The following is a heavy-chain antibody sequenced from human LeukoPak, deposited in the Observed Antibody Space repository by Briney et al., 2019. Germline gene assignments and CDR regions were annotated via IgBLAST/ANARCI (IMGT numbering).Heavy chain of an antibody. Sequence: GGSLRLSCAASGFTFSSYWMHWVRQAPGKGLEWVSYISSSGSSIYYADSVKGRFTISRDNAKNSLYLQMNSLRAEDTALYYCARTAGYGDYEYYFDYWGQGTLVTVSS. J-gene: IGHJ4*02. CDR1: GFTFSSYW. CDR2: ISSSGSSI. V-gene: IGHV3-48*04. D-gene: IGHD4-17*01. CDR3: ARTAGYGDYEYYFDY.